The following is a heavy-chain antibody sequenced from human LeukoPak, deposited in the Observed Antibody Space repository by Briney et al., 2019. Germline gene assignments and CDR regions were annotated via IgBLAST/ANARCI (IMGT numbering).Heavy chain of an antibody. V-gene: IGHV3-21*01. CDR3: ARDRSEDGYNFDAFDI. CDR1: GFTFSSYS. D-gene: IGHD5-24*01. CDR2: ISSSSSYI. Sequence: PGGSLRLSCAASGFTFSSYSMNWVRQAPGKGLEWVSSISSSSSYIYYADSVKGRFTISRDNAKNSLYLQMNSLRAEDTAVYYCARDRSEDGYNFDAFDIWGQGTMVTVSS. J-gene: IGHJ3*02.